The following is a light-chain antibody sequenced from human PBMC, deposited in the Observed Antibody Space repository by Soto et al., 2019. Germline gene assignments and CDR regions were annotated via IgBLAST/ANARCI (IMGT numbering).Light chain of an antibody. CDR3: QQFSSYPLT. Sequence: EIVLTQSPGTLSLFPWELATLSCRASQNVRTFLDWYQQKPGQAPRLLIYGASNRATGIPARFSGGGSGTDFTLTISRLEPEDFAVYYCQQFSSYPLTFGGGTKVDIK. CDR2: GAS. J-gene: IGKJ4*01. V-gene: IGKV3-20*01. CDR1: QNVRTF.